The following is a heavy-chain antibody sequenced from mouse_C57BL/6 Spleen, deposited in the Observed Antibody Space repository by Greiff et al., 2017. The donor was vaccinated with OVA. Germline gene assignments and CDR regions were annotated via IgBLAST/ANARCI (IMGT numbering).Heavy chain of an antibody. J-gene: IGHJ1*03. D-gene: IGHD1-1*01. V-gene: IGHV5-17*01. CDR3: AKPTVVATRAHWYFDV. CDR2: ISSGSSTI. CDR1: GFTFSDYG. Sequence: EVQLVESGGGLVKPGGSLKLSCAASGFTFSDYGMHWVRQAPEKGLEWVAYISSGSSTIYYADTVKGRFTISRDNAKNTLFLQMTSLRSEDTAMYYCAKPTVVATRAHWYFDVWGTGTTVTVSS.